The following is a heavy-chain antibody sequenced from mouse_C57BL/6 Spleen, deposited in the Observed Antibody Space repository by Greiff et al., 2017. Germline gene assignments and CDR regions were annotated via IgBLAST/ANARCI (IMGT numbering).Heavy chain of an antibody. D-gene: IGHD1-1*01. Sequence: EVQLQQSGTVLARPGASVKMSCTTSGYTFPSYWMHWVKQRPGQGLEWIGAIYPGNSDTSYNQKFKGKAKLTAVTSASTAYMELSSLTKEDSAVYYCTRYPEFITTVVADYWGQGTTLTVSS. V-gene: IGHV1-5*01. CDR3: TRYPEFITTVVADY. J-gene: IGHJ2*01. CDR1: GYTFPSYW. CDR2: IYPGNSDT.